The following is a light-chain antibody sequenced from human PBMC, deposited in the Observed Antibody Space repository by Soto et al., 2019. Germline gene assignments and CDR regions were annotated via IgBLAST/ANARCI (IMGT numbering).Light chain of an antibody. CDR1: SSDVGGYNY. Sequence: QSVLTQPASVSGSPGQSITISCTGSSSDVGGYNYVSWYQQHPGKAPKLMIYEVSNRPSGISNRFSGSKSGNTASLTLSGLQAEDEADYYCSSYTSSSTLVFGGGNKLTVL. CDR2: EVS. CDR3: SSYTSSSTLV. V-gene: IGLV2-14*01. J-gene: IGLJ2*01.